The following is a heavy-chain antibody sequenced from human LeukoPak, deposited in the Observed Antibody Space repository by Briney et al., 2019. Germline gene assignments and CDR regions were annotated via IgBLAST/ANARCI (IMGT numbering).Heavy chain of an antibody. CDR3: ARDRAGWYRFDY. CDR2: IYYSGST. V-gene: IGHV4-59*01. D-gene: IGHD6-19*01. Sequence: SETLSLTCTVSGGSISSYYWSWIRQPPGKGLEWIGYIYYSGSTNYNPSLKSRVTISVDTSKNQFSLKLSSVTAADTAVYYCARDRAGWYRFDYWGQGTLVTVSS. CDR1: GGSISSYY. J-gene: IGHJ4*02.